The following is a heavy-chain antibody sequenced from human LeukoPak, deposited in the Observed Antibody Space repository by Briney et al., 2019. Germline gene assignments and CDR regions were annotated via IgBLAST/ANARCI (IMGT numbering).Heavy chain of an antibody. CDR3: ARGWDSSSSSGVWGWTDR. V-gene: IGHV1-18*01. CDR2: ISAYSGDT. D-gene: IGHD6-13*01. CDR1: GYTFTSYG. J-gene: IGHJ5*02. Sequence: ASVKVSCKASGYTFTSYGISWVRQAPGQGLEWMGWISAYSGDTNYAQKFQGRATMTTDTSTSTAYMELKSLRSDDTAMYYCARGWDSSSSSGVWGWTDRWGQGTLVTVSS.